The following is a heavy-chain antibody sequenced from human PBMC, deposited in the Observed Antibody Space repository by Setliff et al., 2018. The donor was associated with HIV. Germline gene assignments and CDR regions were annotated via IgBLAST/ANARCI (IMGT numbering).Heavy chain of an antibody. CDR1: GFTFSAYW. V-gene: IGHV3-7*03. CDR2: IRQDGDVK. J-gene: IGHJ4*02. Sequence: PGGSLRLSCAASGFTFSAYWMSWVRQAPGKGLEWVANIRQDGDVKYYVDSVKGRFTISRDNAKNSLYLQMNSLRAEDTALYYCARDSGVATIRKSALDYWGQGTLVTVSS. CDR3: ARDSGVATIRKSALDY. D-gene: IGHD5-12*01.